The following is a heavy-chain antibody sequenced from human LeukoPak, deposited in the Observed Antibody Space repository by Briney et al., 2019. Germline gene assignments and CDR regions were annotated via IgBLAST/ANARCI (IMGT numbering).Heavy chain of an antibody. CDR1: GDSISGSNYY. CDR3: AREGSNSGSYYFDY. CDR2: VYNIGST. V-gene: IGHV4-39*02. Sequence: SETLSLTCTVSGDSISGSNYYWAWIRQPPGKGLEWIGNVYNIGSTYYSPSLKSRLTIFVDMSENQFSLKLSSVTAADTAVYYCAREGSNSGSYYFDYWGQGTLVTVSS. J-gene: IGHJ4*02. D-gene: IGHD3-10*01.